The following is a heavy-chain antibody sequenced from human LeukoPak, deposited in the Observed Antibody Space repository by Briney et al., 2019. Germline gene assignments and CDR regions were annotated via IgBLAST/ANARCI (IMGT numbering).Heavy chain of an antibody. CDR2: IYYSGST. CDR1: GGSISIYY. D-gene: IGHD6-6*01. J-gene: IGHJ4*02. Sequence: SETLSLTCTVSGGSISIYYWSWIRQPPAKGLEWVGYIYYSGSTNYYPYLKSRVTISVDTDTNKISLKLSPVPAADTDAYYCVRVDPDSSSAIEIFDYWGQGTLVTVSS. CDR3: VRVDPDSSSAIEIFDY. V-gene: IGHV4-59*01.